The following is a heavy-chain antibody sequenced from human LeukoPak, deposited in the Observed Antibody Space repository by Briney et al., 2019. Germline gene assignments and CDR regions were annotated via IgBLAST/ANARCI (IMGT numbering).Heavy chain of an antibody. V-gene: IGHV3-48*04. D-gene: IGHD3-3*01. CDR1: GFTFSSYS. J-gene: IGHJ3*02. Sequence: GGSLRLSCAASGFTFSSYSMNWVRQAPGKGLEWVSYISSYGSTVYYADSVKGRFTISRDNAKNSLYLQMNSLRAEDTAVYYCARVNTIFGVGAFDIWGQGTMVTVSS. CDR3: ARVNTIFGVGAFDI. CDR2: ISSYGSTV.